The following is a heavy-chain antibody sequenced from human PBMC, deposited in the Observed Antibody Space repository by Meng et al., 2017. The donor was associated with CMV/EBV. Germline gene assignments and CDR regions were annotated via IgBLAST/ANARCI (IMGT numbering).Heavy chain of an antibody. CDR2: IKRDGSEK. D-gene: IGHD2-2*01. CDR3: AREDRPLVHCSSTSCRTNYYYYGMDV. CDR1: GFTFSSYW. V-gene: IGHV3-7*01. J-gene: IGHJ6*02. Sequence: GGSLRLSCAASGFTFSSYWMSWVRQAPGKGLEWVANIKRDGSEKYYVDSVKGRFTISRDNAKNSLYLQMNSLRAEDTAVYYCAREDRPLVHCSSTSCRTNYYYYGMDVWGQGTTVTVSS.